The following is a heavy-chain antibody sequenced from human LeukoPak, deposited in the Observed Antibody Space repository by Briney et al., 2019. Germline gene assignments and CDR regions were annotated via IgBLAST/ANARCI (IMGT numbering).Heavy chain of an antibody. D-gene: IGHD6-13*01. CDR1: GGTFSSYA. J-gene: IGHJ5*02. CDR3: ARARIAAAVTYNWFDP. CDR2: IIPIFGIA. V-gene: IGHV1-69*04. Sequence: ASVKVSCKASGGTFSSYAISWVRQAPGQGLEWMGRIIPIFGIANYAQKFQGRVTITADKSTSTAYMELSSLRSEDTAVYYCARARIAAAVTYNWFDPWDQGTLVTVSS.